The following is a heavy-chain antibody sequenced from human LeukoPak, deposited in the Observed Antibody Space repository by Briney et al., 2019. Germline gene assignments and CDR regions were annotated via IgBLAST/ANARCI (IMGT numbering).Heavy chain of an antibody. J-gene: IGHJ6*02. Sequence: GEPLKISCKGSGYSFTSYWIGWVRQMPGKGLEWMGIIYPGDSDTRYSPSFQGQVTISADKSISTAYLQWSSLKASDTAMYYCARSHYDSSGYSYYYYGMDVWGQGTTVTVSS. CDR3: ARSHYDSSGYSYYYYGMDV. CDR1: GYSFTSYW. CDR2: IYPGDSDT. V-gene: IGHV5-51*01. D-gene: IGHD3-22*01.